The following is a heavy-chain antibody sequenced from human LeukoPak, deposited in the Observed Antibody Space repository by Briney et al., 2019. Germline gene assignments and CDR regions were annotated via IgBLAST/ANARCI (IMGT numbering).Heavy chain of an antibody. CDR1: GDSISSSGYY. D-gene: IGHD3-22*01. CDR3: ARGGLSSGYYSAFDY. CDR2: IHYTGST. V-gene: IGHV4-61*05. Sequence: SETLSLTCAVSGDSISSSGYYWGWIRQPPGKGLEWIGYIHYTGSTNYNPSLKSRVNISVDKSKNNFSLKLSSVTAADTAVYYCARGGLSSGYYSAFDYWGQGTLVTVSS. J-gene: IGHJ4*02.